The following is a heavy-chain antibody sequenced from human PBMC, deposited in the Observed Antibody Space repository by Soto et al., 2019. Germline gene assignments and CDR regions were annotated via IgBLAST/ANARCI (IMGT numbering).Heavy chain of an antibody. V-gene: IGHV5-51*01. Sequence: PGESLKISCKGSGYTFPSYWIGWVRQMPGKGLEWMGIIYPGDSDARYSPSFQGQVTTSVDMSISTAYLQMNSRKTEDTAVYYCISSSSGYRRIDYWGQGTLVTVSS. CDR1: GYTFPSYW. D-gene: IGHD3-22*01. CDR3: ISSSSGYRRIDY. J-gene: IGHJ4*02. CDR2: IYPGDSDA.